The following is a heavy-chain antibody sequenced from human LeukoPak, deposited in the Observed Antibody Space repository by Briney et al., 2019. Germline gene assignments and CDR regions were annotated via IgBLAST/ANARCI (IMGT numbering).Heavy chain of an antibody. Sequence: VASVKVSCKASGYTFSDYYIHWVLQAPGQGLEWMGWINPKSGDLNYAQKFQGGVTMTRDTSSKTVYVELSRLRSDDTAVYFCARAARAGYYYFIGVWGKGTTVTVS. J-gene: IGHJ6*03. V-gene: IGHV1-2*02. D-gene: IGHD2-15*01. CDR1: GYTFSDYY. CDR2: INPKSGDL. CDR3: ARAARAGYYYFIGV.